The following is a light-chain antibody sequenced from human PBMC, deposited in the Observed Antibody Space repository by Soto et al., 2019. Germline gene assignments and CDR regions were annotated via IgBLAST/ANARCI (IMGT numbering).Light chain of an antibody. CDR1: QTISTY. Sequence: DIHMTQSPSSLSASVGHRVTIICRASQTISTYLNWYQQKLGKAPRLLIYDASSLLSGVPSRFSGSGYGTDLTLTIASLQTEDFSTYYCQQSDSTPYTFGQGTKVDIK. CDR2: DAS. CDR3: QQSDSTPYT. V-gene: IGKV1-39*01. J-gene: IGKJ2*01.